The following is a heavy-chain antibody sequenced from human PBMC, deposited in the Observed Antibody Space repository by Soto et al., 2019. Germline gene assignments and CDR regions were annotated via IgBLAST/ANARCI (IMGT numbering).Heavy chain of an antibody. CDR2: ISWNSGSI. Sequence: GGSLSLSGAASGFTFDDYAMHWVRQAPGKGLEWVSGISWNSGSIGYADSVKGRFTISRDNAKNSLYLQMNSLRAEDTALYYCAKDFHPGYSSSSRPKGAPSLGLIDYWGQGTLVTAPQ. V-gene: IGHV3-9*01. CDR3: AKDFHPGYSSSSRPKGAPSLGLIDY. CDR1: GFTFDDYA. D-gene: IGHD6-6*01. J-gene: IGHJ4*02.